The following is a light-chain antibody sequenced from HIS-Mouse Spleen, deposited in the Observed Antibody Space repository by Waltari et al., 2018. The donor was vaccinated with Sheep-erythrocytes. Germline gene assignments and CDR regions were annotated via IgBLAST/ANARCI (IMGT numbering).Light chain of an antibody. J-gene: IGKJ1*01. Sequence: DIQMTQSPSPLSASVGDRVTITCRASQSISSWLAWYQQKPGKAPKLLIYKASSLESGVPSRFSGSGSGTEFTLTISSLQPDDFATYYCQQYNSYSPNWTFGQGTKVEIK. CDR2: KAS. CDR3: QQYNSYSPNWT. CDR1: QSISSW. V-gene: IGKV1-5*03.